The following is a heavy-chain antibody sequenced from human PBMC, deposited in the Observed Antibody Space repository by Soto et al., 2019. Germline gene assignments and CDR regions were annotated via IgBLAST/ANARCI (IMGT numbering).Heavy chain of an antibody. Sequence: QVQLVQSGAEVKKPGASVKVSCKASGYTFTGYYLHWVRQAPGQGLEWMGWINPNSGGTKYAQKFQGWVTMTRDTSINTAFMELSRLRSDDTAVYYCARGYIERHFYGSGGLGYWGQGTLLTVSS. V-gene: IGHV1-2*04. CDR1: GYTFTGYY. D-gene: IGHD3-10*01. CDR2: INPNSGGT. J-gene: IGHJ4*02. CDR3: ARGYIERHFYGSGGLGY.